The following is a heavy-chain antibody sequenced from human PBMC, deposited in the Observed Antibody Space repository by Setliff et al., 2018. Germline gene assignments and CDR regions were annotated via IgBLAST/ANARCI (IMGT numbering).Heavy chain of an antibody. Sequence: PSETLSLTCSVSGGSISRSSYHYVWIRQPPGKGLEWIGSIYYSGTTHYNPSLKSRVTISVDTSKNQFSLKLSSVTAADTAVYYCASYGSNYWGQGTLVTVSS. D-gene: IGHD1-26*01. CDR3: ASYGSNY. CDR1: GGSISRSSYH. V-gene: IGHV4-39*07. J-gene: IGHJ4*02. CDR2: IYYSGTT.